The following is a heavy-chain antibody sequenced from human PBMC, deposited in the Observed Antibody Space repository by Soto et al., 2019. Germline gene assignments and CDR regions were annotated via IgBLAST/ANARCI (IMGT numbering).Heavy chain of an antibody. J-gene: IGHJ6*03. V-gene: IGHV3-9*01. CDR1: GFTFDDYA. CDR3: AKDTGSGSYYNLYYYYYMDV. CDR2: ISWNSGSI. D-gene: IGHD3-10*01. Sequence: GGSLRLSCAASGFTFDDYAMHWVRQAPGKGLEWVSGISWNSGSIGYADSVKGRFTISRDNAKNSLYLQMNSLRAEDTALYYCAKDTGSGSYYNLYYYYYMDVWGKGTTVTVSS.